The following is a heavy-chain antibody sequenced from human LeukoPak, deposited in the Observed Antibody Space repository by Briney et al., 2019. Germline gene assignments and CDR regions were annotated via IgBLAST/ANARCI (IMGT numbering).Heavy chain of an antibody. D-gene: IGHD3-16*02. J-gene: IGHJ6*03. CDR1: GFTFSSYA. Sequence: GGSLRLSCAASGFTFSSYAMSWVRQAPGKGLEWVSAISGSGGSTYYADSVKGRFTISRDNSKNTLYLQMNSLRAEDTAVYYCAKEDSDDYVWGSYRYTYYYMDVWGKGTTVTVSS. CDR2: ISGSGGST. V-gene: IGHV3-23*01. CDR3: AKEDSDDYVWGSYRYTYYYMDV.